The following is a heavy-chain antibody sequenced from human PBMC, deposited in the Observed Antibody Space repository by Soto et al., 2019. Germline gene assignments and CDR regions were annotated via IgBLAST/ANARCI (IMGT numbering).Heavy chain of an antibody. V-gene: IGHV1-18*04. D-gene: IGHD3-22*01. CDR2: ISAYNGDT. J-gene: IGHJ4*02. CDR1: GYTFISFG. CDR3: ARDWSMYYDNSRRFWFY. Sequence: ASVKVSCKASGYTFISFGISWVRQAPGQGLEWVGWISAYNGDTHYAPKFQDRITLTTETSTDTAYMEWRSLRLDDTAVYYCARDWSMYYDNSRRFWFYWCQGSLVTVSS.